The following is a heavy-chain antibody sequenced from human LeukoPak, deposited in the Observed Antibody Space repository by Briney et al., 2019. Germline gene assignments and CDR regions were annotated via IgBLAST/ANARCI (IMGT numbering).Heavy chain of an antibody. J-gene: IGHJ3*02. CDR1: GYTFTSYG. CDR2: ISAYNGNT. Sequence: ASVKVSCKASGYTFTSYGISWVRQAPGQGLEWMGWISAYNGNTNYAQKLQGRVTMTTDTSTSTAYMELRSLRSDDTAMYYCARGSDHCSGGSCYLRFAFDIWGQGTMVTVSS. V-gene: IGHV1-18*01. D-gene: IGHD2-15*01. CDR3: ARGSDHCSGGSCYLRFAFDI.